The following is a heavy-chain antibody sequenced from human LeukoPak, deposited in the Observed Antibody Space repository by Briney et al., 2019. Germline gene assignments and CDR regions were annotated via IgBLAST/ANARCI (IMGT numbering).Heavy chain of an antibody. J-gene: IGHJ4*02. CDR1: GGSFSGYY. D-gene: IGHD3-22*01. Sequence: SETLSLTCAVYGGSFSGYYWNWIRQPPGKGLEWIGEINHSGSTNYNPSLKSRVTISVDTSKKQFSLRLSSVTAADTAVYYCARQKDNSGYFFRWGQGTLVTVSS. CDR3: ARQKDNSGYFFR. CDR2: INHSGST. V-gene: IGHV4-34*01.